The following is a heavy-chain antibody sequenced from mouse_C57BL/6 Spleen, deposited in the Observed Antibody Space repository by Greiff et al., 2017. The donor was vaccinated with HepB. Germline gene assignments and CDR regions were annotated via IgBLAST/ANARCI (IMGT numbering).Heavy chain of an antibody. J-gene: IGHJ4*01. CDR2: INPYNGDT. Sequence: EVKLQESGPELVKPGDSVKISCKASGYSFTGYFMNWVMQSHGKSLEWIGRINPYNGDTFYNQKFKGKATLTVDKSSSTAHMELRSLTSEDSAVYYCARYYSNYYAMDYWGQGTSVTVSS. V-gene: IGHV1-20*01. D-gene: IGHD2-5*01. CDR3: ARYYSNYYAMDY. CDR1: GYSFTGYF.